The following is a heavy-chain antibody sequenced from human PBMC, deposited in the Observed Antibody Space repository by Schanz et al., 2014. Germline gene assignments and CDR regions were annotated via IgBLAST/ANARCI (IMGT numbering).Heavy chain of an antibody. CDR1: GFNSDDYA. V-gene: IGHV3-9*02. Sequence: EVQVVESGGGLVQPGGSLRLSCTASGFNSDDYAMHWVRQAPGKGLEWVSRINGDGSRTAYADSVKGRFTISRDNAKNTLYLQMNTLRAEDTAVYYCARAGYDADNWFDPWGQGTLVTVSS. J-gene: IGHJ5*02. D-gene: IGHD2-2*01. CDR2: INGDGSRT. CDR3: ARAGYDADNWFDP.